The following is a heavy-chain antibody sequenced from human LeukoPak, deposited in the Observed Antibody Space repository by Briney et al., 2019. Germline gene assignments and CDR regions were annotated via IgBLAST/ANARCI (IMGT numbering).Heavy chain of an antibody. D-gene: IGHD2-21*02. CDR3: ARDRGCGDCYPPANDAFDI. V-gene: IGHV3-23*01. J-gene: IGHJ3*02. Sequence: GGSLRLSCAASGFTFSSYAMSWVRQAPGKGLEWVSAISGSGGSTYYADSAKGRFTISRDNSKNTLYLQMNSLRAEDTAVYYCARDRGCGDCYPPANDAFDIWGQGTMVTVSS. CDR1: GFTFSSYA. CDR2: ISGSGGST.